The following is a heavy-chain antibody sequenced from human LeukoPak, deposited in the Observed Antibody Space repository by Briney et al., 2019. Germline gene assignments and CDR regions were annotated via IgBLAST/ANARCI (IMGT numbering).Heavy chain of an antibody. CDR1: GFTFSDYY. D-gene: IGHD3/OR15-3a*01. CDR3: ARQTGSGLFILP. V-gene: IGHV4-38-2*01. Sequence: GSLRLPCAASGFTFSDYYMNWIRQPPGKGLEWIGSIYSGNTYYNASLKSQVSISIDTSKNQFSLRLTSVTAADTAVYYCARQTGSGLFILPGGQGTLVTVSS. J-gene: IGHJ4*02. CDR2: IYSGNT.